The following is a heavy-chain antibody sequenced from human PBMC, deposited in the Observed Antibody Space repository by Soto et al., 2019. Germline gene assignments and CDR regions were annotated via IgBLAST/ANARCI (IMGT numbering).Heavy chain of an antibody. CDR2: ISGSGAGT. CDR1: RFTFSSYA. D-gene: IGHD1-1*01. V-gene: IGHV3-23*01. CDR3: AEENWNGGYYGMDV. Sequence: EVQLLESGGGLVQPGGCLSLSCAASRFTFSSYAMTWVRQAPGKGLEWVSAISGSGAGTYYADSVKGRFTISRDNSKNTLYLQMNSLRAEDTAVYYCAEENWNGGYYGMDVWGQGTTVTDAS. J-gene: IGHJ6*02.